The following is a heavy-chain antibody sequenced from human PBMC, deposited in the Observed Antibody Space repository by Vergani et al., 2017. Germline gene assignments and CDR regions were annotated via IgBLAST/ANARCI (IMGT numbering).Heavy chain of an antibody. CDR1: GFTFSSYA. V-gene: IGHV1-69*01. J-gene: IGHJ3*02. Sequence: VQLLESGGGLVQPGGSLRLSCAASGFTFSSYAISWVRQAPGQGLEWMGGIIPIFGTANYAQKFQGRVTITADESTSTAYMELSSLRSEDTAVYYCARERKGGSPPSGIMAFDIWGQGTMVTVSS. D-gene: IGHD3-3*01. CDR2: IIPIFGTA. CDR3: ARERKGGSPPSGIMAFDI.